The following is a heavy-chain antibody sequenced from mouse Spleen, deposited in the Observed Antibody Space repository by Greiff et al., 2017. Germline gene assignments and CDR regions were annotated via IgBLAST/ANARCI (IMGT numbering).Heavy chain of an antibody. D-gene: IGHD2-14*01. Sequence: VQLQQSGAELVRPGSSVKISCKASGYAFSSYWMNWVKQRPGQGLEWIGQIYPGDGDTNYNGKFKGKATLTADKSSSTAYMQLSSLTSEDSAVYFCARWDRYDDGAAWFAYWGQGTLVTGSA. V-gene: IGHV1-80*01. CDR2: IYPGDGDT. J-gene: IGHJ3*01. CDR1: GYAFSSYW. CDR3: ARWDRYDDGAAWFAY.